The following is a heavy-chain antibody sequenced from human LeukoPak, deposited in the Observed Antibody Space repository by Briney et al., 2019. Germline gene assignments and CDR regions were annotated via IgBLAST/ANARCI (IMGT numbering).Heavy chain of an antibody. D-gene: IGHD1-26*01. J-gene: IGHJ4*02. CDR2: ISYDGSNK. CDR1: GSTFSSYG. Sequence: TGGSLRLSCAASGSTFSSYGMHWVRQAPGKGLEWVAVISYDGSNKYYADSVKGRFTISRDNSKNTLYLQMNSLRAEDTAVYYCAKGTLWELPLAPFDYWGQGTLVTVSS. CDR3: AKGTLWELPLAPFDY. V-gene: IGHV3-30*18.